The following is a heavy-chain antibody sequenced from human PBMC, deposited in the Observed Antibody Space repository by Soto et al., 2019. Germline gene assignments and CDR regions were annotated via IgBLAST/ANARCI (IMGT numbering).Heavy chain of an antibody. CDR1: GYNFTDYY. CDR3: ARDLVPAAISFYGMDV. D-gene: IGHD2-2*01. V-gene: IGHV1-2*02. J-gene: IGHJ6*02. CDR2: INPNSGAT. Sequence: ASVKVSCKASGYNFTDYYIHWVRQAPGQGLEWMGWINPNSGATNYAQKFQGRVTMTRDTSISTAYMELSRLRSDDTAVYYCARDLVPAAISFYGMDVWGQGTTVTVSS.